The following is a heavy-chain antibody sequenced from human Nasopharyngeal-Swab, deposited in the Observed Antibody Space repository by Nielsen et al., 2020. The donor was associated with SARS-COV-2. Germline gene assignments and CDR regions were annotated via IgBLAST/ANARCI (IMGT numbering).Heavy chain of an antibody. V-gene: IGHV3-30-3*01. CDR2: ISYDGSNK. J-gene: IGHJ4*02. Sequence: GESLKISCAASGFTFSSYAMHWVRQAPGKGLEWVAVISYDGSNKYYADSVKGRFTISRDNSKNTLCLQMDSLRAEDTAVYYCARGRGGSYFSYFEYWGQGTLVTVSS. CDR3: ARGRGGSYFSYFEY. D-gene: IGHD1-26*01. CDR1: GFTFSSYA.